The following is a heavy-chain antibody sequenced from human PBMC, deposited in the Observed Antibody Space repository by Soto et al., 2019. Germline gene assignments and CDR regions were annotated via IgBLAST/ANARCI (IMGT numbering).Heavy chain of an antibody. D-gene: IGHD2-8*01. Sequence: GASVKVSCKASGFTFTSSAFQWVRQARGQRLEWIGWIAVGSGYTNYAQRFQDRVTLTRDMSTATTYMELSRLTSEETAIYYCAADATAWQQMVPSDYWGQGTLVTAPQ. V-gene: IGHV1-58*01. CDR1: GFTFTSSA. CDR2: IAVGSGYT. J-gene: IGHJ4*02. CDR3: AADATAWQQMVPSDY.